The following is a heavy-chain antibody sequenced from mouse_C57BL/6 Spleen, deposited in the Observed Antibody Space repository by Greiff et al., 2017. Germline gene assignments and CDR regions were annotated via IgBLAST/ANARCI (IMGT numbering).Heavy chain of an antibody. CDR1: GYTFTSYT. D-gene: IGHD3-3*01. V-gene: IGHV1-4*01. J-gene: IGHJ2*01. Sequence: VQLQQSGAELARPGASVKMSCKASGYTFTSYTMHWVKQRPGQGLEWIGYINPSSGYTKYNQKFKDKATLTADKSSSTAYMQLRSLTSEDSAVYYCARSDGTGYYFDDWGQGTTLTVSS. CDR2: INPSSGYT. CDR3: ARSDGTGYYFDD.